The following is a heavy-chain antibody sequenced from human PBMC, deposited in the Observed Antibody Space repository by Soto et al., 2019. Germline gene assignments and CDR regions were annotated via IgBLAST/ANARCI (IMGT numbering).Heavy chain of an antibody. Sequence: GGSLRLSCAASGFTFSSYAMSWVRQAPGKGLEWVSAISGSGGSTYYADSVKGRFTISRDNSKNTLYLQMNSLRAEDTAVYYCAKERGYSGSYFRQYYFDYWGQGTLVTVSS. CDR2: ISGSGGST. D-gene: IGHD1-26*01. V-gene: IGHV3-23*01. CDR3: AKERGYSGSYFRQYYFDY. CDR1: GFTFSSYA. J-gene: IGHJ4*02.